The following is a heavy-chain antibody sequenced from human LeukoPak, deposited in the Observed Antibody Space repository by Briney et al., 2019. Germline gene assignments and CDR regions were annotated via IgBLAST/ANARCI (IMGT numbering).Heavy chain of an antibody. V-gene: IGHV3-33*08. D-gene: IGHD1-20*01. CDR3: ARDYNWVFDY. CDR2: IWYDGSNK. CDR1: GFTFSSYS. J-gene: IGHJ4*02. Sequence: GGSLRLSCAASGFTFSSYSMNWVRQAPGKGLEWVAVIWYDGSNKYYADSVKGRFTISRDNAKNSLSLQMNSLRAEDTAVYYCARDYNWVFDYWGQGTLVTVSS.